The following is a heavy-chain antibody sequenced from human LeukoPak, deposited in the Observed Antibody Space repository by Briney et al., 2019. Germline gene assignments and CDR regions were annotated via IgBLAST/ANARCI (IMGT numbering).Heavy chain of an antibody. D-gene: IGHD4-23*01. CDR1: GYTFTGYY. V-gene: IGHV1-2*02. J-gene: IGHJ2*01. CDR2: INPNSGVI. CDR3: ARHPGKVTNDWYFDL. Sequence: ASVKVSCKASGYTFTGYYIVWVRQAPGQGLEWMGWINPNSGVINYAQKFQGRVTMTRDTSISTACMELSRLSSDDTAVYYCARHPGKVTNDWYFDLWGRGTLVTVSS.